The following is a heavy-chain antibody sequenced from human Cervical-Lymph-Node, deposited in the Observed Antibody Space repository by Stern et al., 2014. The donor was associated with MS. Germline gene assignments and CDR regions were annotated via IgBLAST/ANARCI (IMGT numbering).Heavy chain of an antibody. CDR1: GGSISSGDYY. CDR2: IYYSGST. Sequence: QVQLQESGPGLVKPSQTLSLTCTVSGGSISSGDYYWSWIRQPPGKGLEWIGYIYYSGSTYYNPSLKSRVTISVDTSKNHFSLKLSSVTAADTAVYYCASANCSSTSGPNWFDPGGQGTLVTVPS. J-gene: IGHJ5*02. D-gene: IGHD2-2*01. V-gene: IGHV4-30-4*01. CDR3: ASANCSSTSGPNWFDP.